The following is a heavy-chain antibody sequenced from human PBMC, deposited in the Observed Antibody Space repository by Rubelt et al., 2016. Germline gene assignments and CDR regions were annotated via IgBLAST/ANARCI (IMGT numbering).Heavy chain of an antibody. D-gene: IGHD6-19*01. J-gene: IGHJ4*02. CDR2: INPNSGGT. Sequence: APGQGLEWMGWINPNSGGTNYAQKFQGRVTMTRDTSISTAYMELSGLRSDDTAVYYCARDLYKGPRWLVAYWGQETLVTVSS. V-gene: IGHV1-2*02. CDR3: ARDLYKGPRWLVAY.